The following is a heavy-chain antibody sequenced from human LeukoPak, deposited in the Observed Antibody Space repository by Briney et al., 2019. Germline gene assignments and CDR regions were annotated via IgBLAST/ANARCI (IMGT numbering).Heavy chain of an antibody. Sequence: ASVKVSCKASGYTFTSYGISWVRQAPGQGLEWMGWISAYNGNTNYAQKLQGRVTMTTDTSTSTAYMELRSLRSDDTAVYYCARRLPTHHYGDYEWFDPWGQGTLVTVSS. CDR3: ARRLPTHHYGDYEWFDP. CDR1: GYTFTSYG. CDR2: ISAYNGNT. D-gene: IGHD4-17*01. V-gene: IGHV1-18*01. J-gene: IGHJ5*02.